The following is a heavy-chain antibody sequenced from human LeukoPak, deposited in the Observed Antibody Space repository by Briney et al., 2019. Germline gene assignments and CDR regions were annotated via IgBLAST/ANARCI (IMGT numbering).Heavy chain of an antibody. CDR3: ARGYDFWSGTD. CDR2: IYYSGST. CDR1: GGSISSYY. D-gene: IGHD3-3*01. Sequence: SETLSLTCTVSGGSISSYYWSWIRQPPGKGLEWIGYIYYSGSTNYNPSLKSRVTISVDTSKNQFSLKLSSVTAADTAVYYCARGYDFWSGTDWGQGTLVTVSS. J-gene: IGHJ4*02. V-gene: IGHV4-59*01.